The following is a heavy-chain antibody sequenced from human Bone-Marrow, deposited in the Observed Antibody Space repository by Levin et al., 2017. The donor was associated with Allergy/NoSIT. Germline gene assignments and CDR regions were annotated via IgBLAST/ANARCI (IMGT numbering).Heavy chain of an antibody. D-gene: IGHD4-23*01. CDR1: GGTFSSYA. Sequence: SVKVSCKASGGTFSSYAISWVRQAPGQGLEWMGGIIPIFGTANYAQKFQGRVTITADESTSTAYMELSSLRSEDTAVYYCAIENRTTVVTRGAFDIWGQGTMVTVSS. CDR3: AIENRTTVVTRGAFDI. J-gene: IGHJ3*02. V-gene: IGHV1-69*13. CDR2: IIPIFGTA.